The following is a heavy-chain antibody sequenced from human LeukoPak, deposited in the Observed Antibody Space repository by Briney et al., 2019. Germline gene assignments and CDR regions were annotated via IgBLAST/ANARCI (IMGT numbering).Heavy chain of an antibody. D-gene: IGHD6-13*01. CDR2: IYYSGST. J-gene: IGHJ4*02. CDR3: ARERSSSWYYFDY. Sequence: SQTLSLTCAVSGGSISSGGYSWSWIRQPPGKGLEWIGYIYYSGSTNYNPSLKSRVTISVDTSKNQFSLKLSSVTAADTAVYYCARERSSSWYYFDYWGQGTLVTVSS. CDR1: GGSISSGGYS. V-gene: IGHV4-30-4*07.